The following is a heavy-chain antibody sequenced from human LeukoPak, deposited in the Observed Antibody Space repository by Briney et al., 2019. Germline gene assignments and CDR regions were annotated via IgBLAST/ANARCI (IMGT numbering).Heavy chain of an antibody. CDR1: GGTFSSYA. CDR3: ARTRFLEWLSYDY. Sequence: AASVKVSCKASGGTFSSYAISWVRQAPGQGLEWMGGIIPIFGTANYAQKFQGRVTITADESTSTAYMELSSLRSEDTAVYYCARTRFLEWLSYDYWGQGTLVTVSS. D-gene: IGHD3-3*01. J-gene: IGHJ4*02. CDR2: IIPIFGTA. V-gene: IGHV1-69*13.